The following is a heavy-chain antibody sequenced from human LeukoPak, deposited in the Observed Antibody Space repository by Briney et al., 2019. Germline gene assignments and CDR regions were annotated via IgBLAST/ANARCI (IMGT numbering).Heavy chain of an antibody. D-gene: IGHD3-22*01. V-gene: IGHV1-2*02. CDR2: INPNSGGT. CDR3: ARDPGADYYDSSEYYYYYMDV. Sequence: ASVKVSCKASGYTFTSYYMHWVRQTPGQGLEWMGWINPNSGGTNYAQKFQGRVTMTRDTSISTAYMELSRLRSDDTAVYYCARDPGADYYDSSEYYYYYMDVWGKGTTVTISS. CDR1: GYTFTSYY. J-gene: IGHJ6*03.